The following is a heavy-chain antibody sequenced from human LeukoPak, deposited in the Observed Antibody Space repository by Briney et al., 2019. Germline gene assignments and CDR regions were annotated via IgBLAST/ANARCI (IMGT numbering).Heavy chain of an antibody. CDR1: GFTFSTYA. Sequence: PGGSLRLSCAASGFTFSTYAMSWVRQAPGKGLEWVSTISSGASTYYADSVKGRFTISRDNSKTTLYLQVNSLRAEDTAVYYCAKLCPTAGQDYFDYWGQGTLVTVSS. CDR2: ISSGAST. V-gene: IGHV3-23*01. J-gene: IGHJ4*02. D-gene: IGHD6-25*01. CDR3: AKLCPTAGQDYFDY.